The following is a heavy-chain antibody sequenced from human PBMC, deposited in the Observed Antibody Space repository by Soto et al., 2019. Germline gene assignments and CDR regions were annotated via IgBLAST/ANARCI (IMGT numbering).Heavy chain of an antibody. Sequence: PGGSLRLXCAASGFTFSIYIMNWVRQAPGKGREWVSYISSSSSTIYYADSVKGRFTISRDNAKNSLYLQMNSLRDEDTAVYYCARPYYGGNKAEYFQHWGQGTLVTVSS. CDR1: GFTFSIYI. D-gene: IGHD4-17*01. J-gene: IGHJ1*01. CDR3: ARPYYGGNKAEYFQH. V-gene: IGHV3-48*02. CDR2: ISSSSSTI.